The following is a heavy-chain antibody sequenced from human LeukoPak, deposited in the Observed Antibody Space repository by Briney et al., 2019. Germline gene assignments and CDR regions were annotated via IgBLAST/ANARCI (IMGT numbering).Heavy chain of an antibody. CDR2: LNPNSGGT. D-gene: IGHD2-8*01. CDR3: TRGYCTNGVCYLNWFDP. CDR1: GYTFTGYY. Sequence: ASVKVSCKASGYTFTGYYMHWVRQAPGQGLEWMGWLNPNSGGTNYAQKFQGWVTMTRDTSISTAYMELSRLRPDDTAVYYCTRGYCTNGVCYLNWFDPWGQGTLVTVSS. V-gene: IGHV1-2*04. J-gene: IGHJ5*02.